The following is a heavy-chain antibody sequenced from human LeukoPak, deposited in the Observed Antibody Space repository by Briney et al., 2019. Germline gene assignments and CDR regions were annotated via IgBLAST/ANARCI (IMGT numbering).Heavy chain of an antibody. Sequence: PSETLSLTCTVSGGSISSYYWSWIRQPPGRGLEWIGYIYYSGSTNYNPSLKSRVTISVDTSKNQFSLKLSSVTAADTAVYYCARSPQWLVRFDYWGQGTLVTVSS. CDR1: GGSISSYY. CDR2: IYYSGST. CDR3: ARSPQWLVRFDY. V-gene: IGHV4-59*01. J-gene: IGHJ4*02. D-gene: IGHD6-19*01.